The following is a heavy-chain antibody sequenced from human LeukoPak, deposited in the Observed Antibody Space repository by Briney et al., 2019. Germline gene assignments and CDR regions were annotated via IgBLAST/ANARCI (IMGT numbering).Heavy chain of an antibody. CDR3: ARDRGWYHADS. V-gene: IGHV3-7*01. CDR2: IKEDGSWK. Sequence: GGSLRLSCAASGFTFSSSWMGWARQAAGKGLEWVANIKEDGSWKHYAVSVQGRFTISRDNAKNSLYLQMNSLRAEDTAVYYCARDRGWYHADSWGQGTLVTVSS. CDR1: GFTFSSSW. J-gene: IGHJ4*02. D-gene: IGHD6-19*01.